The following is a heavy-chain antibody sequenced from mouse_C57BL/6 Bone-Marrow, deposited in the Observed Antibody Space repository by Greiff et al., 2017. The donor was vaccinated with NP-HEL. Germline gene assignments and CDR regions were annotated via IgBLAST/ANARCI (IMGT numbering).Heavy chain of an antibody. J-gene: IGHJ3*01. Sequence: VQLQQSGAELVRPGASVKLSCTASGFNIKDDYMHWVKQRPEQGLEWIGWIDPENGDTEYASKFQGKATITADTSSNTAYLQLSSLTSEDTAVYYWTRSYGWFAYWGQGTLVTVSA. CDR1: GFNIKDDY. V-gene: IGHV14-4*01. D-gene: IGHD1-1*01. CDR2: IDPENGDT. CDR3: TRSYGWFAY.